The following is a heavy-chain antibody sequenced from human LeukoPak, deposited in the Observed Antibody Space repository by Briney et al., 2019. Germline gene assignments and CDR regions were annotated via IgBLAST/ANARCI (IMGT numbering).Heavy chain of an antibody. D-gene: IGHD3-9*01. CDR1: GFTFSSYA. Sequence: GGSLRLSCAASGFTFSSYAMSWVRQAPGKGLEWVSAISGSGGSTYYADSVKGRFTISRDNSKNTLYLQMNSLRAEDTAVYYCAIAPDYDILNPLDAFDIWGQGTMVTVSS. J-gene: IGHJ3*02. CDR3: AIAPDYDILNPLDAFDI. CDR2: ISGSGGST. V-gene: IGHV3-23*01.